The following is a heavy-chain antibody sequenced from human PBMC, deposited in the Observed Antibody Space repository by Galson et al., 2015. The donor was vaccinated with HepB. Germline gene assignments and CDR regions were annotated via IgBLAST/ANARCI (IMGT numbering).Heavy chain of an antibody. V-gene: IGHV3-33*01. CDR3: ARVGQVDIVATINPYGMDV. J-gene: IGHJ6*02. CDR2: IWYDGSNK. CDR1: GFTFSSYG. Sequence: SLRLSCAASGFTFSSYGMHWVRQAPGKGLGWVAVIWYDGSNKYYADSVKGRFTISRDNSKNTLYLQMNSLRAEDTAVYYCARVGQVDIVATINPYGMDVWGQGTTVTVSS. D-gene: IGHD5-12*01.